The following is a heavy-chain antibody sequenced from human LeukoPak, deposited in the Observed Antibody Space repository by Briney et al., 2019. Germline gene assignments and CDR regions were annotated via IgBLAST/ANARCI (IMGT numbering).Heavy chain of an antibody. V-gene: IGHV3-15*07. Sequence: PGGSLRLSCGASGFTFENVWMNWVRQAPGKGLEWVGRIKNKADGETTDYSAAVKGRFSVSRDDSNNVLFLHMNSLKNEDTGIYYCTTGIDYGGGYWGQGTLVTVSS. J-gene: IGHJ4*02. D-gene: IGHD4/OR15-4a*01. CDR3: TTGIDYGGGY. CDR1: GFTFENVW. CDR2: IKNKADGETT.